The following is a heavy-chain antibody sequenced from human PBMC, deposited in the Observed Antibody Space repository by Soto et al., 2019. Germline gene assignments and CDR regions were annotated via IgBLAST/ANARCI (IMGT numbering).Heavy chain of an antibody. CDR2: ISYSGST. CDR1: GGSISSGGYY. J-gene: IGHJ5*02. Sequence: SETLSLTCTVSGGSISSGGYYWSWIRQHPGTGLEWIGHISYSGSTYYNTSLKSRVTISVDTSRNQFSLKLSSVTAADTAVYYCARAGVIVIPRWFDPWGQGTLVTVSS. CDR3: ARAGVIVIPRWFDP. D-gene: IGHD3-16*02. V-gene: IGHV4-31*03.